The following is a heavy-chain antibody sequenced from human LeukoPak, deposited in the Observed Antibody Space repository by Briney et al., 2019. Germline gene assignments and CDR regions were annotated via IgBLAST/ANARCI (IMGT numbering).Heavy chain of an antibody. D-gene: IGHD3-22*01. Sequence: GGSLRLSCAASGFTFSDHYMDWVRQAPGKGLEWVGRSRNKANSYTTEYAASVKGRFTISRDDSKNSLYLQMNSLKTEDTAVYYCVRAYYDNSPYFDYWGQGTLVTVSS. CDR3: VRAYYDNSPYFDY. CDR1: GFTFSDHY. V-gene: IGHV3-72*01. CDR2: SRNKANSYTT. J-gene: IGHJ4*02.